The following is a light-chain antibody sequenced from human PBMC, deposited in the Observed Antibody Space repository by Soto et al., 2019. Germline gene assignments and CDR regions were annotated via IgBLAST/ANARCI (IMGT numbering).Light chain of an antibody. J-gene: IGKJ2*01. CDR3: QQSYRTPVT. CDR2: SAS. Sequence: DIQMTQSPSSLSASVGDRVTITCRASQSISSSLNWYQQKPGKAPNLLIYSASRLQSGVPSRFSGSGSGTDFTLPLSSLQPEDFPTYYCQQSYRTPVTFGQGTKLAVK. CDR1: QSISSS. V-gene: IGKV1-39*01.